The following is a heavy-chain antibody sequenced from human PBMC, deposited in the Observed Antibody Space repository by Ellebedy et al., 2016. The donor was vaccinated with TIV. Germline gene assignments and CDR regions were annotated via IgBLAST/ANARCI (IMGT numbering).Heavy chain of an antibody. CDR3: ANQRGGVPEVNEYDPFDI. D-gene: IGHD2-2*01. Sequence: GGSLRLSCAASGFSFSTQSMNWVRQAPGKGLEWVSSISSSSRYIYYADSVKGRFTISRDNAKNSLYLQMNSLRAEDTAVYYCANQRGGVPEVNEYDPFDIWGQGTMVTVSS. CDR1: GFSFSTQS. CDR2: ISSSSRYI. J-gene: IGHJ3*02. V-gene: IGHV3-21*01.